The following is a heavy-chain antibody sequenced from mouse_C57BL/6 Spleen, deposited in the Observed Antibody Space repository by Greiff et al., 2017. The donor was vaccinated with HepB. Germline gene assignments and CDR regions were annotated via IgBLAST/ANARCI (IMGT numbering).Heavy chain of an antibody. D-gene: IGHD2-12*01. CDR2: ISSGSSTI. J-gene: IGHJ3*01. CDR3: ARRLGRGSYDEGAWFAY. Sequence: EVHLVESGGGLVKPGGSLKLSCAASGFTFSDYGMHWVRQAPEKGLEWVAYISSGSSTIYYADTVKGRFTISRDNAKNTLFLQMTSLRSEDTAMYYCARRLGRGSYDEGAWFAYWGQGTLVTVSA. CDR1: GFTFSDYG. V-gene: IGHV5-17*01.